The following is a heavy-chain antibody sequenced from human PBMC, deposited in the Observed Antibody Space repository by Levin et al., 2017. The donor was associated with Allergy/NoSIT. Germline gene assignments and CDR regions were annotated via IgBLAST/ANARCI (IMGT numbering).Heavy chain of an antibody. Sequence: GSLRLSCAVYGGSFSGYYWSWIRQPPGKGLEWIGEINHSGSTNYNPSLKSRVTISVDTSKNQFSLKLSSVTAADTAVYYCARGSRKAAAGTVYYYMDVWGKGTTVTVSS. CDR1: GGSFSGYY. D-gene: IGHD6-13*01. J-gene: IGHJ6*03. CDR3: ARGSRKAAAGTVYYYMDV. CDR2: INHSGST. V-gene: IGHV4-34*01.